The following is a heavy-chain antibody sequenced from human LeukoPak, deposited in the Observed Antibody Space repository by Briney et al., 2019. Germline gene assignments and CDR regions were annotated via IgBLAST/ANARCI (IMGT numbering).Heavy chain of an antibody. J-gene: IGHJ4*02. CDR2: INPISGGT. CDR3: ARGGGTVFGVLND. V-gene: IGHV1-2*02. CDR1: GYTFTGHY. D-gene: IGHD3-3*01. Sequence: GASVKVSCKASGYTFTGHYMHWVRQAPGQGLEWMGWINPISGGTNYAQKFQGRVTMTRDTSISTAYMELSRLRYDDTAVYYWARGGGTVFGVLNDWGQGTLVSVSS.